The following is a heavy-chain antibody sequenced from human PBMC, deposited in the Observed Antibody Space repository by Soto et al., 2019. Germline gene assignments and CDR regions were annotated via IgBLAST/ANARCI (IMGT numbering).Heavy chain of an antibody. J-gene: IGHJ5*02. Sequence: PSETLSLTCTVSGGAVSSGTYYWSWIRQPPGKGLEWIGHIYFNGSTNYNPSLKSRVTMSLDTSRNQFSLKLSSVTAADTAVYYCTRVPTRVQWFDPWGLGTLVTVS. V-gene: IGHV4-61*01. CDR2: IYFNGST. CDR3: TRVPTRVQWFDP. CDR1: GGAVSSGTYY.